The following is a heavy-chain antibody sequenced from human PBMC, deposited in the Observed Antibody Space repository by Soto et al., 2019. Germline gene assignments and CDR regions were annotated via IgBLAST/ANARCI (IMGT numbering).Heavy chain of an antibody. CDR2: IIPIFGTA. J-gene: IGHJ6*02. CDR3: SRDKRHVTAMVTHYYYGMDV. Sequence: QVQLVQSGAEVKKPGSSVKVSCKASGGTFSSYAISWVRQAPGQGLEWMGGIIPIFGTANYAQKFQGRVTITADKATSTAYMEVSSLKAEDTAVYYCSRDKRHVTAMVTHYYYGMDVWGQGTTVTVS. CDR1: GGTFSSYA. V-gene: IGHV1-69*06. D-gene: IGHD5-18*01.